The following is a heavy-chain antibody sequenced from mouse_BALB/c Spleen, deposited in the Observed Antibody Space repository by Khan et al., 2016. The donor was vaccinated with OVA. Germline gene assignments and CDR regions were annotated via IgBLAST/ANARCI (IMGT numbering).Heavy chain of an antibody. V-gene: IGHV3-1*02. Sequence: EVQLQESGPGLVKPSQSLSLSCTVSGYSITSGYVWYLIRQFPGDLLELMGFISYSGSTNYNPALKSRISITRDTSKNKFFLQLNPGTTKDTAAYYCDRSARIENWGQGTTLTVSS. CDR3: DRSARIEN. D-gene: IGHD1-2*01. J-gene: IGHJ2*01. CDR2: ISYSGST. CDR1: GYSITSGYV.